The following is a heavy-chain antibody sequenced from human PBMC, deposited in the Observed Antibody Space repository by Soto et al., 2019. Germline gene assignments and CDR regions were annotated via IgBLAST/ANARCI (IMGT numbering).Heavy chain of an antibody. D-gene: IGHD3-3*01. V-gene: IGHV4-39*07. CDR1: GGSISSSSYS. CDR2: IYYSGNT. Sequence: SETLSLTCTVSGGSISSSSYSWGWIRQPPGKGLEWIGKIYYSGNTNYAPSLKSRVTISVDTSKNQFSLKLSSVTAADTAVYYCACNYYDFWSGYYSVGYFDYWAQGTPVTVSS. CDR3: ACNYYDFWSGYYSVGYFDY. J-gene: IGHJ4*02.